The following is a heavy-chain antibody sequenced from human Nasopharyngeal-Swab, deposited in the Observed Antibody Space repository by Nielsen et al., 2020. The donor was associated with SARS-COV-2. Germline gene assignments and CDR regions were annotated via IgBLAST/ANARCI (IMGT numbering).Heavy chain of an antibody. D-gene: IGHD4-17*01. CDR1: GFTFSTYW. Sequence: GGSLRLSCAASGFTFSTYWMHWVRQPPSKGLEWVAFIAHDASNEYYGDSVKGRFSISRDSSKNTLYLQMDSLRGEDTAVYYCARDAPAHYGAFYWGRGTLVTVSS. CDR2: IAHDASNE. V-gene: IGHV3-30*03. CDR3: ARDAPAHYGAFY. J-gene: IGHJ4*02.